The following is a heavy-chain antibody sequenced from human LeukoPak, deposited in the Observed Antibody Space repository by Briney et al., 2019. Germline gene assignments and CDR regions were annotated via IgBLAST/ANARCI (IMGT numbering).Heavy chain of an antibody. D-gene: IGHD3-22*01. CDR1: GYTFTGYY. V-gene: IGHV1-2*02. CDR3: ARDLFLYYYDSSGYYFGP. J-gene: IGHJ5*02. Sequence: ASVKVSCKASGYTFTGYYMHWVRQAPGQGLEWMGWINPNSGCKKYAQKFQGRGTMDRDTSNRQAYMEVSRLRSNDQAVYYCARDLFLYYYDSSGYYFGPWGQGTLV. CDR2: INPNSGCK.